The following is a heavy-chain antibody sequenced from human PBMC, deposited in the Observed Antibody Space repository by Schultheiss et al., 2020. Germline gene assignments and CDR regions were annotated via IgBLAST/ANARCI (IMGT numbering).Heavy chain of an antibody. CDR1: GFTFSTYA. CDR3: TTWFYPYYYYGMDV. V-gene: IGHV3-23*01. CDR2: ISGSGGST. Sequence: GGSLRLSCAASGFTFSTYALTWVRQAPGKGLEWVSAISGSGGSTYYADSVKGRFTISRDNSKNTLYLQMNSLRAEDTAVYYCTTWFYPYYYYGMDVWGQGTTVTVSS. D-gene: IGHD2/OR15-2a*01. J-gene: IGHJ6*02.